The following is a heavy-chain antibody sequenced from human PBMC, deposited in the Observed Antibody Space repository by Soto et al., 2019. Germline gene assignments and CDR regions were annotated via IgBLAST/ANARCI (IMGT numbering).Heavy chain of an antibody. D-gene: IGHD3-3*01. CDR1: GGSFSDYY. J-gene: IGHJ6*04. CDR3: ARARKGSGSDYYYHYGMDV. Sequence: SETLSLTCSVYGGSFSDYYWSWIRQPPGKGLEWIGEINHSGSTNYNPSLKSRVTISVHTSKNQFSLKLSSVTAADTAVYYCARARKGSGSDYYYHYGMDVWGKGTTVTVYS. V-gene: IGHV4-34*01. CDR2: INHSGST.